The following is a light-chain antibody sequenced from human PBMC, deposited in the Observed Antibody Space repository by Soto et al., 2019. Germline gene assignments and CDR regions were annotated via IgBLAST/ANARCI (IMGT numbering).Light chain of an antibody. V-gene: IGLV2-11*01. J-gene: IGLJ2*01. Sequence: QSALTQPRSVSGSPGQSVTISCTGTSSDVGGYNYVSWYQQHPGKAPKLLIYDVSKRPSGVPDRFSGSKSGNTASLTISGLQAEDEADYYCCSYAGSSLHLVFGGGTKLTVL. CDR3: CSYAGSSLHLV. CDR1: SSDVGGYNY. CDR2: DVS.